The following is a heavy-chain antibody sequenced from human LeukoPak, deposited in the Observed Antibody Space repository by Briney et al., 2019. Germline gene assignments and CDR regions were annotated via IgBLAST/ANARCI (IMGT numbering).Heavy chain of an antibody. CDR3: ARSLRLTGSLGSD. Sequence: ASAKVSCKASGYTFTGYYMHWVRQAPGQGLEWMGRINPNSGGTNYAQKFQGRVTMTRDTSISTAYMELSRLRSDDTAVYYCARSLRLTGSLGSDWGQGTLVTVSS. V-gene: IGHV1-2*06. CDR2: INPNSGGT. J-gene: IGHJ4*02. CDR1: GYTFTGYY. D-gene: IGHD1-20*01.